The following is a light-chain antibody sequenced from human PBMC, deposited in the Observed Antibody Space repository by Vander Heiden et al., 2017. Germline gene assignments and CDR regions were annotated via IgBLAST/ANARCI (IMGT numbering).Light chain of an antibody. Sequence: SVLTQPPSASVTPAPRVTLSCSGRSSNLGSNSVTWYQQVPGMAPKLLIYSKNQRPSGVPDRFSGSKSGTSASLAISGLQPDDEADYYCATWDDTLNGPVFGGGTKLTVL. V-gene: IGLV1-44*01. J-gene: IGLJ3*02. CDR1: SSNLGSNS. CDR2: SKN. CDR3: ATWDDTLNGPV.